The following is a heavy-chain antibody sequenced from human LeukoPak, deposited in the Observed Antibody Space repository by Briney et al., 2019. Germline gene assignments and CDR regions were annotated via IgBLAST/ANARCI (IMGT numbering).Heavy chain of an antibody. Sequence: SETLSLTCTVSGDSISSSSYYWGWIRQPPGKGLEWIGSIYYSGSTYYNPSLKSRVTISVDTSRKQFSLKLSSVTAADTAVYYCARHPYQLIRLSWLDPCGQGTLVTVSS. CDR1: GDSISSSSYY. D-gene: IGHD2-2*01. J-gene: IGHJ5*02. CDR3: ARHPYQLIRLSWLDP. CDR2: IYYSGST. V-gene: IGHV4-39*01.